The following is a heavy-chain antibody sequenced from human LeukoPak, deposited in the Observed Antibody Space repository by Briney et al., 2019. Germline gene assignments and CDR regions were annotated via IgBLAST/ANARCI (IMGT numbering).Heavy chain of an antibody. CDR2: IYHNVIT. CDR1: GGSISSGGYS. D-gene: IGHD3-10*01. V-gene: IGHV4-30-2*01. J-gene: IGHJ5*02. Sequence: SETLSLTCAVSGGSISSGGYSWSWIRQPPGKGLEWMGYIYHNVITYYNPSLKSRVTISVDRSKNQFSLKLSSVTAADTAVYYCARFSSGSYRWFDPWGQGTLVTVSS. CDR3: ARFSSGSYRWFDP.